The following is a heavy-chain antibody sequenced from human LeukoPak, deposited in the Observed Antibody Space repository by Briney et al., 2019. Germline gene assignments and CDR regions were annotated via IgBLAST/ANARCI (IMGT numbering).Heavy chain of an antibody. CDR2: ISSSGVST. CDR1: GFTFSSYA. Sequence: PGGSLRLSXAASGFTFSSYAMSWVRQALGKGLEWVSSISSSGVSTYYADSVKGRFTTSRDNSKNTLYLQVNSLRAEDMAVYYCAKLGSSGYFQHWGQGTLVTVSS. J-gene: IGHJ1*01. D-gene: IGHD3-22*01. CDR3: AKLGSSGYFQH. V-gene: IGHV3-23*01.